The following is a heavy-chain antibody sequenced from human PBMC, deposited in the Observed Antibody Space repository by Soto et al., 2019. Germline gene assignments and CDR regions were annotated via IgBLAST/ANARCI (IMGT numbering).Heavy chain of an antibody. CDR3: TRGEQYSGRIFDY. CDR1: GDSVSSNSAA. Sequence: SQTLSLTCGISGDSVSSNSAAWNWLRQSPSRGLEWLGRTYYRSKWYNDYAVSVESRITINPDTSKNHFSLQLNFVTPEDTAVYFCTRGEQYSGRIFDYWGQGTLVTVSS. J-gene: IGHJ4*02. V-gene: IGHV6-1*01. D-gene: IGHD1-26*01. CDR2: TYYRSKWYN.